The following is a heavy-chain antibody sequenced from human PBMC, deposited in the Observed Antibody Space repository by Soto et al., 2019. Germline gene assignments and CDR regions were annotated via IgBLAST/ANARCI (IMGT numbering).Heavy chain of an antibody. CDR2: VGTGGTA. CDR1: GFTFSSYA. J-gene: IGHJ1*01. CDR3: VPYIPAAGTRYFHP. Sequence: GGSLRLSCAASGFTFSSYAMSWVRQAPGKGLEWVSAVGTGGTAYYADSVKGRFTISRDNSKNTLYLQMNSLRAEDTAVYYCVPYIPAAGTRYFHPWGQGTPVTVSS. D-gene: IGHD6-13*01. V-gene: IGHV3-23*01.